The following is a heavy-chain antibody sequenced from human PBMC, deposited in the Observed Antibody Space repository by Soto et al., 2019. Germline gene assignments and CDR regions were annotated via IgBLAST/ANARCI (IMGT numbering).Heavy chain of an antibody. J-gene: IGHJ4*02. D-gene: IGHD3-22*01. Sequence: QVQLAESGGGVVQPGRSLRLSCAASGFTFSTYGMHWVRQPPGKGLEWVALIWYDGTNKYYADSVKGRFTISRDKFKNTLYLQMNSLRAEDTAVYYCARGLPLYFDTSGYYFDYWGQGTLVTVSS. V-gene: IGHV3-33*01. CDR2: IWYDGTNK. CDR1: GFTFSTYG. CDR3: ARGLPLYFDTSGYYFDY.